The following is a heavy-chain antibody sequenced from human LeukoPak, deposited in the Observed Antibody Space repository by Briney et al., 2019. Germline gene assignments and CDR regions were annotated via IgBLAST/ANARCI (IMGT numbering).Heavy chain of an antibody. Sequence: PGRSLRLSCAASGFTFSSYGMHWVRQAPGKGLEWVAVISYDGSNKYYADSVKGRFTISRDNSKNTLYLQMNSLRAEDTAVYYCSKDGVWALDYWGQGTLVTVSS. J-gene: IGHJ4*02. CDR3: SKDGVWALDY. CDR1: GFTFSSYG. D-gene: IGHD2-8*01. CDR2: ISYDGSNK. V-gene: IGHV3-30*18.